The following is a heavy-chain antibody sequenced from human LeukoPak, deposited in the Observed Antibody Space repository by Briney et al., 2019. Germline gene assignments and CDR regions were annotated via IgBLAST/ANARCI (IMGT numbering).Heavy chain of an antibody. D-gene: IGHD4-23*01. J-gene: IGHJ5*02. Sequence: SETLSLTCTGSGGTISSSSYYWGWIRQPPGKGLEWIGSIYYSGTTYSNPSLKSRVTISVVTSKNQFSLKLTSVTAADTAVYYCAREGLDYGGTLNWIDPWGQGTLFTVSS. CDR2: IYYSGTT. CDR1: GGTISSSSYY. CDR3: AREGLDYGGTLNWIDP. V-gene: IGHV4-39*07.